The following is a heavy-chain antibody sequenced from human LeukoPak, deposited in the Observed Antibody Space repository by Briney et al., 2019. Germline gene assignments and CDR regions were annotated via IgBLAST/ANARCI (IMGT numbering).Heavy chain of an antibody. D-gene: IGHD1-7*01. V-gene: IGHV3-23*01. J-gene: IGHJ4*02. CDR1: GFTFSSYA. CDR3: AKDPRTSDALFDY. CDR2: ISGSGGST. Sequence: PGGSLRVSCAASGFTFSSYAMSWVRQAPGKGLEWVAVISGSGGSTYYADSVKGRFTISRDNSKNTLYLQMNSLRAEDTAVYYCAKDPRTSDALFDYWGQGTLVTVSS.